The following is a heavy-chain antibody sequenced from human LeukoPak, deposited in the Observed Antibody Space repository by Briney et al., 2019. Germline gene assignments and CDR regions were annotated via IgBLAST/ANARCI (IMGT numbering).Heavy chain of an antibody. J-gene: IGHJ5*02. D-gene: IGHD3-9*01. Sequence: SETLSLTCAVYGGSFSGYYWSWIRQPPGKGLEWIGSIYYSGSTYYNPSLKSRVTISVDTSKNQFSLKLSSVTAADTAVYYCARSPPIRYFDWLLLSWFDPWGQGTLVTVSS. V-gene: IGHV4-34*01. CDR1: GGSFSGYY. CDR3: ARSPPIRYFDWLLLSWFDP. CDR2: IYYSGST.